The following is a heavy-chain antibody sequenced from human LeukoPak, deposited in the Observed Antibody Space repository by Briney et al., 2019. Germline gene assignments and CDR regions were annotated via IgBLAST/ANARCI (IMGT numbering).Heavy chain of an antibody. CDR3: ARDQGYYDSSGFDY. D-gene: IGHD3-22*01. Sequence: ASAKFSCKASGYTCTSYGISWVRQAPRQELEWMGWISAYNGNTNYAQSLQDRVTMTADTSTSTAYMELRSLRSDDTAVYYCARDQGYYDSSGFDYWGQGTLVTVSS. J-gene: IGHJ4*02. V-gene: IGHV1-18*01. CDR1: GYTCTSYG. CDR2: ISAYNGNT.